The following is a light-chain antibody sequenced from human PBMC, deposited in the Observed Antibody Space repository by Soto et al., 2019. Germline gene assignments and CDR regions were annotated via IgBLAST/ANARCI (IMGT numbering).Light chain of an antibody. CDR2: GAS. J-gene: IGKJ2*01. Sequence: EIVMTQSPATLSVSPGERATLSCRASQNVSSNLAWYQQKPGQAPRLLIYGASTRATGIPARFSGSGSGIEFTLTISSLQSEVFALYYCQQYNNWPPYTFGQGTKLEIK. CDR3: QQYNNWPPYT. CDR1: QNVSSN. V-gene: IGKV3-15*01.